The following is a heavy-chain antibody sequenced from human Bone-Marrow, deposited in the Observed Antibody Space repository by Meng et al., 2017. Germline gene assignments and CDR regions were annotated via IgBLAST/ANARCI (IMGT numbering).Heavy chain of an antibody. CDR3: TASPATEY. D-gene: IGHD1-26*01. J-gene: IGHJ4*02. V-gene: IGHV3-15*01. CDR2: IKSKSAGGTT. CDR1: GFTFSSYG. Sequence: VGAGGGVVQPGRSLRLSCAASGFTFSSYGMHWVRQASGKGLEWVGLIKSKSAGGTTDYAAPVKGRFTISRDDSKTTMYLQMNSLKTEDTAVYYCTASPATEYWGQGTLVTVSS.